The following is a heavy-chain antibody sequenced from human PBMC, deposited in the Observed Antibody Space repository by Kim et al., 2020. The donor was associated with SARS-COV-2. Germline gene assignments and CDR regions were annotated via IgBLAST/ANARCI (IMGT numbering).Heavy chain of an antibody. CDR1: GGSISGYH. V-gene: IGHV4-59*13. J-gene: IGHJ4*02. CDR2: IHYTGTT. CDR3: ARWFPCGGGCFYLDS. D-gene: IGHD2-21*01. Sequence: SETLSLTCPVSGGSISGYHWSWIRQPPGKGLEWIGHIHYTGTTSYNPSLKSRVTISLDTSNNQFSLRLSSVTAADTAVYYCARWFPCGGGCFYLDSWGQGTLVTVSS.